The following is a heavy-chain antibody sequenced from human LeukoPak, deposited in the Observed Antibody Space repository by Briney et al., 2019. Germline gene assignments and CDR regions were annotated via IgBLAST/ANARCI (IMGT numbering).Heavy chain of an antibody. Sequence: SETLSLTCTVSGGSISSSSYYWGWIRQPPGKGLEWIGSIYYSGSTYYNPSLKSRVTISVDTSKNQFSLKLSSVTAADTAVYYCARGGIIVVVTAISADAFDIWGQGTMVTVSS. J-gene: IGHJ3*02. D-gene: IGHD2-21*02. CDR1: GGSISSSSYY. CDR3: ARGGIIVVVTAISADAFDI. V-gene: IGHV4-39*07. CDR2: IYYSGST.